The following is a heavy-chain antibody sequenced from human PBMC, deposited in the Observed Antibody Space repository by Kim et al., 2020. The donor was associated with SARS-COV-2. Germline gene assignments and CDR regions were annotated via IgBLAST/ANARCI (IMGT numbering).Heavy chain of an antibody. V-gene: IGHV4-34*01. D-gene: IGHD2-15*01. CDR3: ASRYCSGGSCYRRWGFDY. CDR1: GGSFSGYY. CDR2: INHSGST. Sequence: SETLSLTCAVYGGSFSGYYWSWIRQPPGKGLEWIGEINHSGSTNYNPSLKSRVTISVDTSKNQFSLKLSSVTAADTAVYYCASRYCSGGSCYRRWGFDYWGQGTLVTVSS. J-gene: IGHJ4*02.